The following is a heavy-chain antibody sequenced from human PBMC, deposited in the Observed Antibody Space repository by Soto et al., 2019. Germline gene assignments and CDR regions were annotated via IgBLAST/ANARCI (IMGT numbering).Heavy chain of an antibody. CDR1: GYSFTGYW. Sequence: PGESLKISCKGSGYSFTGYWISWVRQMPGKGLEWMGRIDPSDSYTNYSPSFQGHVTISADKSISTAYLQWSSLKASDTAMYYCARLESASIAVAGTGYWGQGTLVTVSS. CDR2: IDPSDSYT. D-gene: IGHD6-19*01. V-gene: IGHV5-10-1*01. J-gene: IGHJ4*02. CDR3: ARLESASIAVAGTGY.